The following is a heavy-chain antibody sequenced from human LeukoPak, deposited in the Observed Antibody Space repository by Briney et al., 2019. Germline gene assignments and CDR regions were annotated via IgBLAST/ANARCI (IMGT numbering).Heavy chain of an antibody. CDR2: IYTSGST. D-gene: IGHD3-9*01. CDR1: GGSISSYY. V-gene: IGHV4-4*07. Sequence: SETLSLTCTVSGGSISSYYWCWIRQPAGKGLGWVGRIYTSGSTNYNPSIKSRVTMSVDTSKNQFSLKLSSVTAADTAVYYCARDDPYILRYFDWLSIDAFDIWGQGTMVTVSS. CDR3: ARDDPYILRYFDWLSIDAFDI. J-gene: IGHJ3*02.